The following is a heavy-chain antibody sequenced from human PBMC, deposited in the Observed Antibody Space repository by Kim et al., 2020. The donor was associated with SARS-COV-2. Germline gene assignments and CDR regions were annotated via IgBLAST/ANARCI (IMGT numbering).Heavy chain of an antibody. D-gene: IGHD4-17*01. CDR2: INSDGSST. CDR1: GFTFRNSW. V-gene: IGHV3-74*01. J-gene: IGHJ4*02. CDR3: TRGADGVY. Sequence: GGSLRLSCAASGFTFRNSWMYWVRQGPGKGLVWVSRINSDGSSTSYADSVKGRFTISRDNAKNTLYLQTNSLRAEDTAVYYCTRGADGVYWGQGTLVTVSS.